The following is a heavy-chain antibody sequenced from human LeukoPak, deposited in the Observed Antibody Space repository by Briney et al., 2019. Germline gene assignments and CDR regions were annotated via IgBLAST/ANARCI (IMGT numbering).Heavy chain of an antibody. CDR2: ISSSGSTI. J-gene: IGHJ6*02. CDR3: ARDDKPSLWFGELFYYYYGMDV. CDR1: GFTFSSYE. V-gene: IGHV3-48*03. D-gene: IGHD3-10*01. Sequence: GGSLRLSCAASGFTFSSYEMNWVRQAPGKGLEWVSYISSSGSTIYYADSVKGRFTISRDNAKNSLYLQMNSLRAEDTAVYYCARDDKPSLWFGELFYYYYGMDVWGQGTTVTVSS.